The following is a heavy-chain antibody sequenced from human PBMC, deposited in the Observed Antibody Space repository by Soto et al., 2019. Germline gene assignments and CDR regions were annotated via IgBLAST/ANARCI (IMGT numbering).Heavy chain of an antibody. CDR3: ARGSGYDCKWYFDL. Sequence: EVQLVESGGGLVQPGGSLRLSCAASGFTFSSYDMHWVRQATGKGLEWVSAIGTAGDTYYPGSVKGRFTISRENAKNSLYLQMNSLSARDTAVYDFARGSGYDCKWYFDLRGRGTLVTVYS. J-gene: IGHJ2*01. CDR1: GFTFSSYD. CDR2: IGTAGDT. D-gene: IGHD5-12*01. V-gene: IGHV3-13*01.